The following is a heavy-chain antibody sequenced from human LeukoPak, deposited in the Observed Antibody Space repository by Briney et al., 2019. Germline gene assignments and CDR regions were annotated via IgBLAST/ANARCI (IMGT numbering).Heavy chain of an antibody. V-gene: IGHV3-30*01. D-gene: IGHD6-13*01. Sequence: GGSLRLSCAASGFTFSSYAMHWVRQAPGKGLEWVAVISYDGSDKYSADSVKGRFTISRDNSKNTLYLQMDSLRAEDTAVYYCARDVSGSSYYYLDYWGQGTLVTVSS. CDR3: ARDVSGSSYYYLDY. CDR2: ISYDGSDK. J-gene: IGHJ4*02. CDR1: GFTFSSYA.